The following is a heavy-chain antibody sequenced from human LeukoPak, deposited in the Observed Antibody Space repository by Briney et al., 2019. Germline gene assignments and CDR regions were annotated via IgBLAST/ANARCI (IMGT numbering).Heavy chain of an antibody. CDR1: GFTFSSYW. CDR2: INSDGSST. D-gene: IGHD3-10*01. Sequence: GGSLRLSCAASGFTFSSYWMHWVRQAPGKGLVWVSRINSDGSSTNYADSVEGRFTISRDNAKNTLYLQMNSLRAEDTAVYYCARDLEFRWDIRFGELSYFDYWGQGTLVTVSS. J-gene: IGHJ4*02. CDR3: ARDLEFRWDIRFGELSYFDY. V-gene: IGHV3-74*01.